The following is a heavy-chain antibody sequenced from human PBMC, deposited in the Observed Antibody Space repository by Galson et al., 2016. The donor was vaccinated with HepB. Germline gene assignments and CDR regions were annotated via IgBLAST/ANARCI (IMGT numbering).Heavy chain of an antibody. Sequence: SLRLSCAASGFTFSDYLMSWFRQAPGKGLEWVGLIRSKAYGGTTEHAASVKGRFTVSRDDSKSIVYLQMNSLKTEDTAVYYCTRGISSGYFHLDYWDQGTLVTVSS. CDR2: IRSKAYGGTT. CDR3: TRGISSGYFHLDY. V-gene: IGHV3-49*03. J-gene: IGHJ4*02. D-gene: IGHD3-22*01. CDR1: GFTFSDYL.